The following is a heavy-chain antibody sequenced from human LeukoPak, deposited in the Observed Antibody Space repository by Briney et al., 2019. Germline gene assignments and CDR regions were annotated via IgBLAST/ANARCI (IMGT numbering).Heavy chain of an antibody. CDR1: GYTFTGYY. CDR2: INPDSGGT. CDR3: ARDAISRGIIDY. D-gene: IGHD3-10*01. Sequence: ASVKVSCKASGYTFTGYYVHWVRQAPGQGLEWMGWINPDSGGTNFAQNFQGRVTMTRDTSISTTYMELSRLTSDDTAVYYCARDAISRGIIDYWGQGSLVTVSS. V-gene: IGHV1-2*02. J-gene: IGHJ4*02.